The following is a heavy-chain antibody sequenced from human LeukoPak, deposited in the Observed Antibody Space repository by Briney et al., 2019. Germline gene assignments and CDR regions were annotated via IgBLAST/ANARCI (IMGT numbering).Heavy chain of an antibody. Sequence: GGSLRLSCAASGFTFSTYYMNWVRQAPGKGLEWVSFITGSSSYIYYTDSVKGRFTISRDNAKNSLFLQMNSLRAEDTAVYYCARDDYGMDVWGQGTTVTVSS. CDR2: ITGSSSYI. CDR3: ARDDYGMDV. CDR1: GFTFSTYY. V-gene: IGHV3-21*01. J-gene: IGHJ6*02.